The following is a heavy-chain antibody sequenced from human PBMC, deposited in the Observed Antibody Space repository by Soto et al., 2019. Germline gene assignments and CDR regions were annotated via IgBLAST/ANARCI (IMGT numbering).Heavy chain of an antibody. CDR2: ISYDGSNK. J-gene: IGHJ6*02. V-gene: IGHV3-30-3*01. CDR3: ARGANYDFWSGYYYYYYGMDV. CDR1: GFTFSSYA. D-gene: IGHD3-3*01. Sequence: HPGGSLRLSCAASGFTFSSYAMHWVRQAPGKGLEWVAVISYDGSNKYYADSVKGRFTISRDNSKNTLYLQMNSLRAEDTAVYYCARGANYDFWSGYYYYYYGMDVWGQGTTVTVSS.